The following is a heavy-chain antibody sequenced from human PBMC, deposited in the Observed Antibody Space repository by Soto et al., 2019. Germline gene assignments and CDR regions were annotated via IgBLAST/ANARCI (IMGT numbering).Heavy chain of an antibody. CDR1: GGTFSSYA. V-gene: IGHV1-69*13. CDR2: IIPIFGTA. J-gene: IGHJ5*02. CDR3: ARGIVVVTAIPGSGWFDP. Sequence: VASVKVSCKASGGTFSSYAISWVRQAPGQGLEWMGGIIPIFGTANYAQKFQGRVTITADESTSTAYMELSSLRSEDTAVYYCARGIVVVTAIPGSGWFDPWGQGTLVTVSS. D-gene: IGHD2-21*02.